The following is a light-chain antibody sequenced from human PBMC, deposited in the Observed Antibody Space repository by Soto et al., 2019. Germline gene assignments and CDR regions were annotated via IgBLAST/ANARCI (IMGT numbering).Light chain of an antibody. Sequence: EVVLTQNKATLSVSPGERATLSCRASQSVANNVAWYQQKPGQPPRLLIYGASTRAAGVPARFSGSGYGRQFSLTISSLQSEDFAIYHCQQHNNWPPWPFGHGTKVDI. V-gene: IGKV3-15*01. CDR2: GAS. J-gene: IGKJ1*01. CDR3: QQHNNWPPWP. CDR1: QSVANN.